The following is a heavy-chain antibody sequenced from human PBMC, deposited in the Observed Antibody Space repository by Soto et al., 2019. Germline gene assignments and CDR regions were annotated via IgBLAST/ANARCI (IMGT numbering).Heavy chain of an antibody. Sequence: QAQLQESGPGPVKPSETLSLTCTVSGGSVSGGTHYWSWIRQPPGKGLEWIGYIYNSGSTNYNPSRKSRVPIAVDTSKNQFSLKLSSVTAAATAVYYCARGYRTSWYWFDRWGRGTLVTVSS. V-gene: IGHV4-61*01. CDR2: IYNSGST. D-gene: IGHD6-13*01. CDR3: ARGYRTSWYWFDR. CDR1: GGSVSGGTHY. J-gene: IGHJ2*01.